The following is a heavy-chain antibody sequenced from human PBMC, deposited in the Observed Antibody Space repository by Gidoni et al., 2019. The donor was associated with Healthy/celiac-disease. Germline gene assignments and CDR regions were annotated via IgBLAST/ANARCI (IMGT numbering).Heavy chain of an antibody. J-gene: IGHJ6*03. CDR2: IYYSGST. Sequence: QLQLQETGPGLVKPSATLSLTCTVSGGSISSSSYYWGWIRQPPGKGLEWIGSIYYSGSTYYNPSLKSRVTISVDTSKNQFSLKLSSVTAADTAVYYCARDVRIAAAGTDYYYMDVWGKGTTVTVSS. V-gene: IGHV4-39*02. CDR1: GGSISSSSYY. CDR3: ARDVRIAAAGTDYYYMDV. D-gene: IGHD6-13*01.